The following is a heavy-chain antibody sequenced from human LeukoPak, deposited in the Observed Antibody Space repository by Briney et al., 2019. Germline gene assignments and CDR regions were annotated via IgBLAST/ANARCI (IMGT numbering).Heavy chain of an antibody. D-gene: IGHD3-3*01. CDR3: AFGVGYDFDY. V-gene: IGHV1-2*02. Sequence: GASVKVSCKTSGYTFSDNGITWVRQAPGQGLEWMGWINPNSGGTNYAQKFQGRVTMTRDTSISTAYMELSRLRSDDTAVYYCAFGVGYDFDYWGQGTLVTVSS. J-gene: IGHJ4*02. CDR1: GYTFSDNG. CDR2: INPNSGGT.